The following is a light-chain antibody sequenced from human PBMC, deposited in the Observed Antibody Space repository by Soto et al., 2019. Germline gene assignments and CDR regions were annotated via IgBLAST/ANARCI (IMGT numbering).Light chain of an antibody. CDR3: SSYTSSSTQV. CDR2: EVS. J-gene: IGLJ1*01. Sequence: QSALTQPASVSGSPGQSITISCTRTSSDVGGYNYVSWYQQHPGKAPKLMIYEVSNRPSGVSNRFSGSKSGNTASLTISGLQAEDEADYYCSSYTSSSTQVFGTGTKVTVL. CDR1: SSDVGGYNY. V-gene: IGLV2-14*01.